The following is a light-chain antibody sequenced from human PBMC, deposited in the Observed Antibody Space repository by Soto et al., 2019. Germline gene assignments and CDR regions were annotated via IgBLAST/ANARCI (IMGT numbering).Light chain of an antibody. CDR1: QSVSSN. Sequence: EIVMTQSPATLSVSPGERATLSCRASQSVSSNLAWYQQKPGQAPRLLIYHASTRATGIPARFSGSGSGTEIPITISILQEEDFAVYYHQHCNKCPLTFGGGTKVEIK. CDR3: QHCNKCPLT. J-gene: IGKJ4*01. V-gene: IGKV3-15*01. CDR2: HAS.